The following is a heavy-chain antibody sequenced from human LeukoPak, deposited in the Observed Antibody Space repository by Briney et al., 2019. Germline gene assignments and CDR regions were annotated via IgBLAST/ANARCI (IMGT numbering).Heavy chain of an antibody. Sequence: SSETLSLTCAVSGYSISSGYYWGWIRQPPGKGLEWIGSIYHSGSTYYNPSLKSRVTISVDTSKNQFSLKLSSVTAAGTAVYYCARAYDYVWGSYRYLFDYWGQGTLVTVSS. CDR3: ARAYDYVWGSYRYLFDY. J-gene: IGHJ4*02. CDR2: IYHSGST. D-gene: IGHD3-16*02. CDR1: GYSISSGYY. V-gene: IGHV4-38-2*01.